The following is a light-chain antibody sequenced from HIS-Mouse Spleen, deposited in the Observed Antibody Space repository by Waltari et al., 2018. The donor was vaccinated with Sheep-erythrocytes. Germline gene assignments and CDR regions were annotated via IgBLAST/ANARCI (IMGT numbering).Light chain of an antibody. CDR3: CSYAGSYNHV. CDR1: SSYLGRSYL. Sequence: QSALTQPRSVSGSPGPSVTIPCTGTSSYLGRSYLVPWYQQHPGNAPKLLIYDVSKRPSGVPDRFSGSKSGNTASLTISGLQAEDEADYYCCSYAGSYNHVFATGTKVTVL. V-gene: IGLV2-11*01. J-gene: IGLJ1*01. CDR2: DVS.